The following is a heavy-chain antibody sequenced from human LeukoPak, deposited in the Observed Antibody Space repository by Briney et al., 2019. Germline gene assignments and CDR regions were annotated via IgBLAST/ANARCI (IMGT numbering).Heavy chain of an antibody. CDR2: INHSGST. CDR1: GGSFSGYY. J-gene: IGHJ4*02. Sequence: SETLSLTCAVYGGSFSGYYWNWIRQPPGKGLEWIGEINHSGSTNSNPSLKSRVTISVDTSKNQFSLKVSSVTAADTGVYYCASKSTDHGELRFDYWGQGTLVTVSS. D-gene: IGHD4-17*01. V-gene: IGHV4-34*01. CDR3: ASKSTDHGELRFDY.